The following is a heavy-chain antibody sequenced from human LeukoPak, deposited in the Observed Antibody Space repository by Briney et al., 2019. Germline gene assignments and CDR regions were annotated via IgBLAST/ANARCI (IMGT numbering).Heavy chain of an antibody. CDR2: ISYDGSNK. J-gene: IGHJ4*02. CDR1: GFTFSSYG. CDR3: AKDQYSGGWYSDY. Sequence: PGGSLRLSCAASGFTFSSYGMHWVRQAPGKGLEWVAVISYDGSNKYYADSVKGRFTISRDNSKNTLYLQMNSLRAEDTAVYYCAKDQYSGGWYSDYWGQGTLVTVSS. V-gene: IGHV3-30*18. D-gene: IGHD6-19*01.